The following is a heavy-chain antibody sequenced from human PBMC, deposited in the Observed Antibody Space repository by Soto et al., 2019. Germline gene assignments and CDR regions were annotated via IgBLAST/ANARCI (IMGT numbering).Heavy chain of an antibody. CDR2: IKSKTDGGTT. V-gene: IGHV3-15*01. J-gene: IGHJ3*02. CDR1: GFTFSNAW. D-gene: IGHD6-6*01. Sequence: GGSLRLSCAASGFTFSNAWMSWVRQAPGKGPEWVGRIKSKTDGGTTDYAAPVKSRCTISRDDSKNTLYLQMNSLKTEDTAVYYCTTRKGAAARPRDDAFDIWGQGTMVTVSS. CDR3: TTRKGAAARPRDDAFDI.